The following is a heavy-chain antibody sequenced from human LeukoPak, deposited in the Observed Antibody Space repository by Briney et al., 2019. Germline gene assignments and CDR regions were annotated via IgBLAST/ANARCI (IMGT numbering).Heavy chain of an antibody. CDR2: ISGSGGST. Sequence: PGGSLRLSCAASGFTFSSYAMSWVRQAPGKGLEWVSAISGSGGSTYYADSVKGRFTISRDNSKNTLYLQMNSLRAEDTAVYYCARGRIVVVPADHFDYWGQGTLVTVSS. V-gene: IGHV3-23*01. CDR1: GFTFSSYA. D-gene: IGHD2-2*01. J-gene: IGHJ4*02. CDR3: ARGRIVVVPADHFDY.